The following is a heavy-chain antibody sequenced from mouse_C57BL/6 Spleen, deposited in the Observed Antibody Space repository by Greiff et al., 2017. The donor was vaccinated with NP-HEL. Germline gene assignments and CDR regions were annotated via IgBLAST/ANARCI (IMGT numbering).Heavy chain of an antibody. J-gene: IGHJ3*01. CDR2: LVPADGAT. V-gene: IGHV14-1*01. D-gene: IGHD1-1*01. CDR1: VFTLTDYY. CDR3: TPYGSSYGFAD. Sequence: VQLQQSGAELVRPGASVKLSCTASVFTLTDYYMHWVKQSPEQRLVCLCRLVPADGATVYAPKFQGKAPLTADTSPNTAYRQLSSLASEYTADYYCTPYGSSYGFADWGQGTLVTVSA.